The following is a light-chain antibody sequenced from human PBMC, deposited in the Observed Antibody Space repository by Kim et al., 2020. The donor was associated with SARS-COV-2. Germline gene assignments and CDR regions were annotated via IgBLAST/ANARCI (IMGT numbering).Light chain of an antibody. CDR1: SSNIGSNV. J-gene: IGLJ3*02. V-gene: IGLV1-44*01. Sequence: GHRVTISCSGSSSNIGSNVVNWYQQRPGTAPKLLIYSNDYRPSGVPDRFSGSKSGTSASLAISGLQSEDEADYYCVAWDDSLNGSVFGGGTQLTVL. CDR2: SND. CDR3: VAWDDSLNGSV.